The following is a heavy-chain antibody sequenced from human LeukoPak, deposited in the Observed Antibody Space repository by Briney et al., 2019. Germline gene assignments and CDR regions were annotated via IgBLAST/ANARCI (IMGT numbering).Heavy chain of an antibody. Sequence: GGSLRLSCVASGLIFNTYWMTWVRQAPGQGLEWVANIKGDGSETNYVDFVKGRFTISRDNDKNTVYLQMNSLRAEDTAVYYCEAYGSVWGQGTLVIVSS. CDR2: IKGDGSET. CDR3: EAYGSV. V-gene: IGHV3-7*03. J-gene: IGHJ4*02. D-gene: IGHD3-10*01. CDR1: GLIFNTYW.